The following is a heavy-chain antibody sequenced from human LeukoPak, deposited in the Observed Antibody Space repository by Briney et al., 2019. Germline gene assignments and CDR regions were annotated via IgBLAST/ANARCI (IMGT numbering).Heavy chain of an antibody. J-gene: IGHJ4*02. V-gene: IGHV3-23*01. D-gene: IGHD1-26*01. CDR3: AKHAGGNYYYLDY. Sequence: SGGSLRLSCAASGFTFRNYALSWVRQAPGKGLEWVSGIGGSGYNTYYADSVKGRSTISRDNPKNTLYLQMNSLRADDTAVYYCAKHAGGNYYYLDYWGQGTLVTVSS. CDR2: IGGSGYNT. CDR1: GFTFRNYA.